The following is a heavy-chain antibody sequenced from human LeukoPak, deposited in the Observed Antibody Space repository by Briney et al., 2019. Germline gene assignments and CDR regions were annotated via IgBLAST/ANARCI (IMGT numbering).Heavy chain of an antibody. V-gene: IGHV3-13*05. CDR3: ARDLHYYDSSGYYYYYGMDV. CDR1: GFTFSNYD. Sequence: PGGSLRLSCAASGFTFSNYDMHWVRQATGKSLEWVSAIGTAGDPNHPGSVKGRFTISRENAKNSLYLQMNSLRAGDTAVYYCARDLHYYDSSGYYYYYGMDVWGQGTTVTVSS. CDR2: IGTAGDP. D-gene: IGHD3-22*01. J-gene: IGHJ6*02.